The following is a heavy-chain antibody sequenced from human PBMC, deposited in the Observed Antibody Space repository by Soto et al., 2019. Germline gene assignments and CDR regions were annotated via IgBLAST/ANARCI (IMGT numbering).Heavy chain of an antibody. CDR3: SRERLVATGDY. J-gene: IGHJ4*02. V-gene: IGHV1-18*01. D-gene: IGHD1-26*01. Sequence: QVQLVQSGAEVKKPGASVKVSCKASGYTFTSYGISWVRQTPGQGLEWMGWISAYNANINYAQKLQGRVTMTTDTSTTTSYMELRSLRYDDTAVYFCSRERLVATGDYWGKGTLVTVSS. CDR1: GYTFTSYG. CDR2: ISAYNANI.